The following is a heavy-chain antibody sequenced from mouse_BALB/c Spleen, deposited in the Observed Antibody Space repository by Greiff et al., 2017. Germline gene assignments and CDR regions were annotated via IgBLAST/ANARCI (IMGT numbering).Heavy chain of an antibody. CDR3: ARSLRIEDYLDY. CDR1: GFTFSSFG. Sequence: EVHLVESGAGLVQPGGSRKLSCAASGFTFSSFGMHWVRQAPEKGLEWVASISSGSSTIYYADTVKGRFPIPRNNPKNTLFLQMTSLRSEDTAMYYCARSLRIEDYLDYGGQGTTLTVSS. CDR2: ISSGSSTI. V-gene: IGHV5-17*02. J-gene: IGHJ2*01. D-gene: IGHD1-1*01.